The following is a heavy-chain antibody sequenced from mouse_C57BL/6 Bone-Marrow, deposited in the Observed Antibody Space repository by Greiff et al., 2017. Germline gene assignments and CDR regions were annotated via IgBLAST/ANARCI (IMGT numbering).Heavy chain of an antibody. J-gene: IGHJ4*01. V-gene: IGHV1-81*01. CDR3: ARSFITTVVSPYYALDY. Sequence: QVQLQQSGAELARPGASVKLSCKASGYTFTSYGISWVKQRTGQGLEWIGEIYPRSGNTYYNEKFKGTATLTADKSSSTAYMELRSLTSKDSTVYFCARSFITTVVSPYYALDYWGQGTSVTVSA. CDR1: GYTFTSYG. D-gene: IGHD1-1*01. CDR2: IYPRSGNT.